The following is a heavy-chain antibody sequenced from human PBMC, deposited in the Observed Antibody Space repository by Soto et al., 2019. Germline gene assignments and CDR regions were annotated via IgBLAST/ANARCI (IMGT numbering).Heavy chain of an antibody. CDR2: MSPDSGNT. CDR1: GYTFTDYD. D-gene: IGHD2-21*02. CDR3: EVTTGY. Sequence: QVQVVQSRAEVKRPGASVRVSCKASGYTFTDYDINWVRQATGQGREWMGWMSPDSGNTGYAQQFQGRVTMTRNTSISTAYMELSSLRSEDTAVYYCEVTTGYWGQGTMVTVSS. V-gene: IGHV1-8*01. J-gene: IGHJ4*02.